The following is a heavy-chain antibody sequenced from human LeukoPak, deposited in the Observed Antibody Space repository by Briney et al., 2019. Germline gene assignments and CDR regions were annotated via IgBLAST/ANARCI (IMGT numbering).Heavy chain of an antibody. CDR1: GFTFSSYS. V-gene: IGHV3-21*01. CDR3: AHNYYDSSGAQGLIDY. J-gene: IGHJ4*02. D-gene: IGHD3-22*01. CDR2: ISSASTYI. Sequence: GGSLRLSCAASGFTFSSYSMNWVRQAPGKGLEWVSSISSASTYIYYADSVKGRFTISRDNSKNTLYLQMNSLRAEDTAVYYCAHNYYDSSGAQGLIDYWGQGTLVTVSS.